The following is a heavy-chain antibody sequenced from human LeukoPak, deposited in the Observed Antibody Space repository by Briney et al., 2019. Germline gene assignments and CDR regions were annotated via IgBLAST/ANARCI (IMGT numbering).Heavy chain of an antibody. D-gene: IGHD2-15*01. CDR2: INHSGST. J-gene: IGHJ4*02. CDR3: ARGRKNPRKYCSGGSCYPFDY. CDR1: GGSFSGYY. Sequence: SETLSLTCTVYGGSFSGYYWSWIRQPPGKGLEWIGEINHSGSTNYNPSLKSRVTISVDTSKNQFSLKLSSVTAADTAVYYCARGRKNPRKYCSGGSCYPFDYWGQGTLVTVSS. V-gene: IGHV4-34*01.